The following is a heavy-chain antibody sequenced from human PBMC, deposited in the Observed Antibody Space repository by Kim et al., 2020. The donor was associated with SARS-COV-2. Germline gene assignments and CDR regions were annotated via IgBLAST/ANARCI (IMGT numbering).Heavy chain of an antibody. CDR3: ARDRIKGRGYSYCYYFDY. J-gene: IGHJ4*02. Sequence: KGRFTISRDNSKNTLYLQMNSLRAEDTAVYYCARDRIKGRGYSYCYYFDYWGQGTLVTVSS. V-gene: IGHV3-30*01. D-gene: IGHD5-18*01.